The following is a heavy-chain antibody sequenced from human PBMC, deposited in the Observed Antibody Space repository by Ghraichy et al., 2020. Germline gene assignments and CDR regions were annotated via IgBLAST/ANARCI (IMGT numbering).Heavy chain of an antibody. Sequence: SGPTLVKPTQTLTLTCTFSGFSLSTSGVGVGWIRQPPGKALEWLALIYWDDDKRYSPSLKSRLTITKDTSKNQVVLTMTNMDPVDTATYYCARQYYYGSGSQQFDLFDYWGQGTLVTVSS. V-gene: IGHV2-5*02. CDR1: GFSLSTSGVG. J-gene: IGHJ4*02. D-gene: IGHD3-10*01. CDR3: ARQYYYGSGSQQFDLFDY. CDR2: IYWDDDK.